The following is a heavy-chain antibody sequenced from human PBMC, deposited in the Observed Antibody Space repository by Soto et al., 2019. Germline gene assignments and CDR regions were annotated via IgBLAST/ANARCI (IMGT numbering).Heavy chain of an antibody. V-gene: IGHV1-18*01. J-gene: IGHJ4*01. Sequence: ASVKVSCKASGYTFTNHGISWVRQAPGEGLEWMGWISPYNGDTNNAQKFQGRVTMTTDTPTNTGFMELTRLTSDDTAVYYCATGGIYSSEGIDYWGHGTLVTVSS. CDR2: ISPYNGDT. D-gene: IGHD6-13*01. CDR3: ATGGIYSSEGIDY. CDR1: GYTFTNHG.